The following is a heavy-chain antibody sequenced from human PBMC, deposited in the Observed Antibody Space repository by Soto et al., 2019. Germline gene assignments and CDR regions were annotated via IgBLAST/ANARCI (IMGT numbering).Heavy chain of an antibody. V-gene: IGHV3-23*01. Sequence: GGSLRLSCAASGFTFSSYAMSWVRQAPGKGLEWVSAISGSGGSTYYADSVKGRFTISRDNSKNTLYLQMNSLRAEDTAVYYCAKDVRIQLWQYYFDYWGQGTLVTVSS. CDR1: GFTFSSYA. D-gene: IGHD5-18*01. J-gene: IGHJ4*02. CDR3: AKDVRIQLWQYYFDY. CDR2: ISGSGGST.